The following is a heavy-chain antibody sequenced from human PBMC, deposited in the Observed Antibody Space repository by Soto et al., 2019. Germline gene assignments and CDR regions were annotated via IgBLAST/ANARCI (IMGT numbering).Heavy chain of an antibody. CDR1: GGSFSSSY. CDR3: ARGTIFGVALDY. J-gene: IGHJ4*02. Sequence: SETMSLTCAAYGGSFSSSYWGWFRQPPGKGLEWIGEINHSGSTNYNPSLKSRVTISVDTSKNQFSLKLSSVTAADTAVYYCARGTIFGVALDYWGQGTLVTVSS. D-gene: IGHD3-3*01. CDR2: INHSGST. V-gene: IGHV4-34*01.